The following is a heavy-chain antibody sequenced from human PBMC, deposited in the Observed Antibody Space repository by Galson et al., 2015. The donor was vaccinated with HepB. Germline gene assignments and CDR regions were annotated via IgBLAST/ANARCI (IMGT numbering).Heavy chain of an antibody. V-gene: IGHV3-48*01. CDR2: ITSSSGTI. J-gene: IGHJ4*02. D-gene: IGHD4/OR15-4a*01. CDR3: ARSADGAFDY. CDR1: GFTFSSYS. Sequence: SLRLSCAASGFTFSSYSMHWARQAPGKGLECVSYITSSSGTIYYADSVKGRFTSSRDNAKNSLYLQMNSLRAEDTAVYYCARSADGAFDYWGQGTLVTVSS.